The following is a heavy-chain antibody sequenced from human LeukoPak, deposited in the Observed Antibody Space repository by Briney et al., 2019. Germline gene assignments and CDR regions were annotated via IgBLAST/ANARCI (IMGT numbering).Heavy chain of an antibody. J-gene: IGHJ4*02. V-gene: IGHV3-11*04. CDR2: ISSRGSTM. CDR3: ARWDCSSTSCYV. Sequence: PGGSLRLSCAASGFTFSDYYMSWIRQAPGKGLEWVSYISSRGSTMYYPDSVKGRFTISRDNAKNSLYLQMNSLRAEDTAVYYCARWDCSSTSCYVWGQGTLVTVSS. CDR1: GFTFSDYY. D-gene: IGHD2-2*01.